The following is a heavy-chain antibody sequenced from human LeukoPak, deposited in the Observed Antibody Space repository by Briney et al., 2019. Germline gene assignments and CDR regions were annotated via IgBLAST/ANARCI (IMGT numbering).Heavy chain of an antibody. CDR1: GFTFSSYA. D-gene: IGHD6-13*01. CDR3: ARYSSSWFVY. CDR2: ISYDGSNK. Sequence: GGSLRLSCAASGFTFSSYAMHWVRQAPGKGLEWVAVISYDGSNKYYADSVKGRFTISRDNSKNTLYLQMNSLRAEDTDVYYCARYSSSWFVYWGQGTLVTVSS. V-gene: IGHV3-30*04. J-gene: IGHJ5*01.